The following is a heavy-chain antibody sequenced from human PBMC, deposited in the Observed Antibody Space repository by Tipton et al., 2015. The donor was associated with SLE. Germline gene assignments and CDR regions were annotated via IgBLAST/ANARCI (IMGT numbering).Heavy chain of an antibody. V-gene: IGHV3-30*04. D-gene: IGHD3-3*01. CDR3: AREYFDFWSGYKPGNYFDY. CDR1: GFTFSSYV. Sequence: SLRLSCAASGFTFSSYVMHWVRQAPGKGLEWVAVISYDGTNKNYADSVKGRFTISRDNSKNTLYLQMSSLRAEDTAVYHCAREYFDFWSGYKPGNYFDYWGQGTPVTVSS. J-gene: IGHJ4*02. CDR2: ISYDGTNK.